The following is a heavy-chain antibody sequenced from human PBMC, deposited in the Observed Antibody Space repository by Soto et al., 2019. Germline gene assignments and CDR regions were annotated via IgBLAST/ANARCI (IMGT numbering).Heavy chain of an antibody. V-gene: IGHV1-2*02. D-gene: IGHD5-18*01. J-gene: IGHJ4*02. Sequence: QVQLVQSGSDVKKPGASFTVSCKASGYIFSDYYIHWVRQAPGQGLEWMGWIDPSNGGTKYAQKFPDRLTMTTDTSTSTALLDLRGLRLDETAVFFCARVLYRNVIHAWGQGTLVTVSS. CDR2: IDPSNGGT. CDR3: ARVLYRNVIHA. CDR1: GYIFSDYY.